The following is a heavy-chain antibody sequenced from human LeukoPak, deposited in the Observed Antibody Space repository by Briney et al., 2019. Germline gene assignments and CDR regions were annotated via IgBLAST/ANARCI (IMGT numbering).Heavy chain of an antibody. J-gene: IGHJ4*02. Sequence: GGSLRLSCAASGFTFSSYSMNWVRQAPGKGLEWVSYISSSSSTIYYADSVKGRFTISRDNAKNSLYLQINSLRAEDTAVYYCARVFPGFSWELTPNFDYWGQGTLVTVSS. CDR2: ISSSSSTI. CDR1: GFTFSSYS. CDR3: ARVFPGFSWELTPNFDY. D-gene: IGHD1-26*01. V-gene: IGHV3-48*01.